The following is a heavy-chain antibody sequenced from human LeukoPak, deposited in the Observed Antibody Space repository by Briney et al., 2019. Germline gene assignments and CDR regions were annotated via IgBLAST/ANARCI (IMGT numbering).Heavy chain of an antibody. CDR1: GFTFSSYA. D-gene: IGHD4-23*01. Sequence: GRSLRPSCAASGFTFSSYAMSWVRQAPGKGLEWVSAISGSGGSTYYADSVKGRFTISRDNSKNTLYLQMNSLRAEDTAVYYCATERMTTVVTDAFDIWGQGTMVTVSS. V-gene: IGHV3-23*01. CDR3: ATERMTTVVTDAFDI. J-gene: IGHJ3*02. CDR2: ISGSGGST.